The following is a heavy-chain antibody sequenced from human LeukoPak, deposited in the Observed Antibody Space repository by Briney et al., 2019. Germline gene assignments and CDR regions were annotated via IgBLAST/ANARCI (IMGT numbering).Heavy chain of an antibody. CDR3: ARHLLSGDFWGIDD. D-gene: IGHD3-16*01. V-gene: IGHV3-21*01. Sequence: GGSLRLSCAASRFTFSSYSMIWVRQAPGKGLEWVSSISSSGTYIYYADSLKGRFTISRDNAANSLYLQMNSLRAEDTAVYYCARHLLSGDFWGIDDWGQGTLVTVSS. CDR1: RFTFSSYS. J-gene: IGHJ4*02. CDR2: ISSSGTYI.